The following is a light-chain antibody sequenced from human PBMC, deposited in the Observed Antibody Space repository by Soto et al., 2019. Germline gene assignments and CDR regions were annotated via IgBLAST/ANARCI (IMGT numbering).Light chain of an antibody. J-gene: IGLJ2*01. Sequence: SYELTQPPSVSASPGQTASIPCSGDKLGDKYVCWYQQKPGQSPVLLIYEDIKRPSGIPERFSGSNSGNTATLAISGTQATDEADYYCQAWDSRVVVFGGGTKLTVL. V-gene: IGLV3-1*01. CDR2: EDI. CDR3: QAWDSRVVV. CDR1: KLGDKY.